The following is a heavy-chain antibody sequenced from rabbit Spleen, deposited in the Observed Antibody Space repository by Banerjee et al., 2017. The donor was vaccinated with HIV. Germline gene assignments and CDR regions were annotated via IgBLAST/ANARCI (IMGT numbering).Heavy chain of an antibody. V-gene: IGHV1S45*01. Sequence: QEQLEESGGGMVKPEGSLTLTCTASGVYLYAKDGIGWVRQAPGKGLEWIACIYAGRYGTTYYATWAKGRFTISITSSTTVTLQMTSLTAADTATYFCARDTGSSFSSYGMDLWGRGPSSPS. CDR1: GVYLYAKDG. CDR3: ARDTGSSFSSYGMDL. CDR2: IYAGRYGTT. J-gene: IGHJ6*01. D-gene: IGHD8-1*01.